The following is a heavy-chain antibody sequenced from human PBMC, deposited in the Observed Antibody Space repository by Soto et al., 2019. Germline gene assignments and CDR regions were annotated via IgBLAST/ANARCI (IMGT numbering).Heavy chain of an antibody. CDR3: ARDYRCGVVQPALRIYLDF. Sequence: QVLLVQSGAEVKKTGASVKLSCKASGYTFTNFYIHWLRQAPGQRLEWMGSIDPYSGDTRSAQTLRGRVTVTSDTSTIPVYLEVGSLRSEDSAIYYGARDYRCGVVQPALRIYLDFWGQGTMVTVSS. V-gene: IGHV1-46*04. CDR2: IDPYSGDT. CDR1: GYTFTNFY. J-gene: IGHJ4*02. D-gene: IGHD2-21*01.